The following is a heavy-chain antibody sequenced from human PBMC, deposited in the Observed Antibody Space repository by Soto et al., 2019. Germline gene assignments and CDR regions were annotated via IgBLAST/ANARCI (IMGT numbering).Heavy chain of an antibody. CDR3: ARTKPGIAARRGGMDV. Sequence: SETLSLTCAVSSGSISSSNWWSWVRQPPGKGLEWIGEIYHSGSTNYNPSLKSRVTISVDTSKNQFSLKLSSVTAADTAVYYCARTKPGIAARRGGMDVWGQGTTVTVSS. V-gene: IGHV4-4*02. D-gene: IGHD6-6*01. CDR2: IYHSGST. J-gene: IGHJ6*02. CDR1: SGSISSSNW.